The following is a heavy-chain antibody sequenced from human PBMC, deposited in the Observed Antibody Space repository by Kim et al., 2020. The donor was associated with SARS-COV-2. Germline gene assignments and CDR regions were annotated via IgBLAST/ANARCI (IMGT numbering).Heavy chain of an antibody. CDR1: GGSISSSSYY. J-gene: IGHJ4*02. D-gene: IGHD6-13*01. V-gene: IGHV4-39*01. CDR2: IYYSGST. CDR3: ARFYSSSWESVYYFDY. Sequence: SETLSLTCTVSGGSISSSSYYWGWIRQPPGKGLEWIGSIYYSGSTYYNPSLKSRVTISVDTSKNQFSLKLSSVTAADTAVYYCARFYSSSWESVYYFDYWGQGTLVTVSS.